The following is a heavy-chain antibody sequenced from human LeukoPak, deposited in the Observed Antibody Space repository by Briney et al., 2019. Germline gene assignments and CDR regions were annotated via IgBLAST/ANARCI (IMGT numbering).Heavy chain of an antibody. CDR1: GFTFSSYS. V-gene: IGHV3-48*01. J-gene: IGHJ3*02. CDR2: ISSSSSTI. CDR3: ARADGDSEGDAFDI. D-gene: IGHD4-17*01. Sequence: QPGGSLRLSCAASGFTFSSYSMSWVRQAPGKGLEWVSYISSSSSTIYYADSVKGRFTISRDNAKNSLYLQMNSLRAEDTTVYYCARADGDSEGDAFDIWGQGTMVTVSS.